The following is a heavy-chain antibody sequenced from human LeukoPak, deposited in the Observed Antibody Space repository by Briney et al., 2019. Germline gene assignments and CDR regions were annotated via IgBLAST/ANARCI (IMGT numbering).Heavy chain of an antibody. V-gene: IGHV3-66*04. D-gene: IGHD1-26*01. CDR3: ARQRRGATRPFDY. J-gene: IGHJ4*02. CDR1: EFTVSSNY. Sequence: GGSLRLSCAASEFTVSSNYMSWVRQAPGKGLEWVSVIYSGGSTYYADSVKGRFTISRDNSKNTLYLQMNSLRAEDTAVYYCARQRRGATRPFDYWGQGTLVTVSS. CDR2: IYSGGST.